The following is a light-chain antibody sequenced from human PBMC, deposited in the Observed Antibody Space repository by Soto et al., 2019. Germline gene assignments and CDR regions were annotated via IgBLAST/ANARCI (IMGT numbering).Light chain of an antibody. CDR3: QHYNDYSWT. Sequence: DIHMTQSPSTLSASVGDRVTITCRASQSISIWLAGYQQKPGKAPNLLIYKTYSLESGVPSRFSGSGSGTEFTVTVSSLQPDDFATYYCQHYNDYSWTFGQGTKVEIK. J-gene: IGKJ1*01. CDR2: KTY. CDR1: QSISIW. V-gene: IGKV1-5*03.